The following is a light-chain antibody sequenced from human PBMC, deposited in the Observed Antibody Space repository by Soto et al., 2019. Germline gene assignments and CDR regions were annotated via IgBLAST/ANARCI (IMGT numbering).Light chain of an antibody. CDR2: LGS. Sequence: DIVMTQSPLSLAVTPGEPASISCRSSQSLVYSNGYNYLDWYLQRAGQSPQLLIYLGSYRASGVPDRVSGSGSGTDFTLKISRVEAEDVGVYYCMQAVQTPPTFGGGTKVEIK. J-gene: IGKJ4*01. CDR1: QSLVYSNGYNY. V-gene: IGKV2-28*01. CDR3: MQAVQTPPT.